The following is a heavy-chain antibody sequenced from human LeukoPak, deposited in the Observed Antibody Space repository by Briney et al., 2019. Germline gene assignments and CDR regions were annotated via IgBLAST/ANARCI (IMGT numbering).Heavy chain of an antibody. CDR3: ARVGDSSSRELRY. Sequence: SETLSLTCTVSGGSISSYYWSWIRQPPGKGLEWIGYIYYSGNTNYNPSLRSRVTISVDTSKNQFSLKLSSVTAADTAVYYCARVGDSSSRELRYWGRGTLVTVSS. CDR1: GGSISSYY. J-gene: IGHJ4*02. CDR2: IYYSGNT. V-gene: IGHV4-59*01. D-gene: IGHD6-6*01.